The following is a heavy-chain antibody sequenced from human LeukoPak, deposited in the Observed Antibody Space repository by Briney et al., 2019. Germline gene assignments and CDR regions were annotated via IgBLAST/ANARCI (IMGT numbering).Heavy chain of an antibody. V-gene: IGHV4-38-2*02. Sequence: SETLSLTCTVSGYSISSGYYWGWIRQPPGKGLEWIGSIYHSGRTFYNPSLKSRVTISVDTSKNQFSLKLSSVTAADTAVYYCARNRIVGDAFDIWGQGTMVTVSS. J-gene: IGHJ3*02. CDR1: GYSISSGYY. CDR3: ARNRIVGDAFDI. D-gene: IGHD1-26*01. CDR2: IYHSGRT.